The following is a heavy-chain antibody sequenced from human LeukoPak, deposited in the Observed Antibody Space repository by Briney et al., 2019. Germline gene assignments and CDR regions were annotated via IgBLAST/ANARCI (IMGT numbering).Heavy chain of an antibody. CDR3: ARATQLAPYYYYYMDV. D-gene: IGHD6-6*01. CDR1: GFTFSSYA. J-gene: IGHJ6*03. CDR2: ISSSSSTI. Sequence: GGSLRLSCAASGFTFSSYAMSWVRQAPGKGLEWVSYISSSSSTIYYADSVKGRFTISRDNAKNSLYLQMNSLRAEDTAVYYRARATQLAPYYYYYMDVWGKGTTVTVSS. V-gene: IGHV3-48*01.